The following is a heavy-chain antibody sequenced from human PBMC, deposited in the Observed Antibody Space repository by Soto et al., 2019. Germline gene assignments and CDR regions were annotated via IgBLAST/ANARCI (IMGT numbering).Heavy chain of an antibody. Sequence: GGSLRLSCAASGLTFSSYWMHWVRQAPGEGLAWVSSINGDGSTTSYADSVKGRFTIFRDNAKSTLYLQMNSLRAEDTAVYYCARGPEYSSSSVYFDYWGQGTLVTVSS. V-gene: IGHV3-74*01. CDR2: INGDGSTT. J-gene: IGHJ4*02. CDR1: GLTFSSYW. CDR3: ARGPEYSSSSVYFDY. D-gene: IGHD6-6*01.